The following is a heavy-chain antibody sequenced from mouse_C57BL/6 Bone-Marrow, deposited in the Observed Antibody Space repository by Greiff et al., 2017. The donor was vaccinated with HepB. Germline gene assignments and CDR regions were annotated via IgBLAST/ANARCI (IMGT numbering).Heavy chain of an antibody. CDR3: ARRAYYSNYPYYAMDY. CDR2: IYWDEDK. J-gene: IGHJ4*01. V-gene: IGHV8-9*01. D-gene: IGHD2-5*01. CDR1: VFSLSTFGMG. Sequence: QVTLKVSGPGILQPSQTLSLTCSFSVFSLSTFGMGVSWIRQPSGKGLEWLAHIYWDEDKHYKPSLKSRLTISKDTSNNQVFLKITTVDTADTATYYSARRAYYSNYPYYAMDYWGQGTSVTVSS.